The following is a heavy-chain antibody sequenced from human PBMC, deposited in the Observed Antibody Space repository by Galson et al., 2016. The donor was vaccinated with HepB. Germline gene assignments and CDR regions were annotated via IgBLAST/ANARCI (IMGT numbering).Heavy chain of an antibody. CDR2: IHSGRRT. Sequence: SLRLSCAASGITVSSSYMSWVRQAPGKGLEWVSGIHSGRRTHYAESVRGRFTISRDNSKNTLYLQMNSLRAEDTAVYYCAREGADIAVAATAYDYWGQGTLVTVSS. CDR1: GITVSSSY. V-gene: IGHV3-53*01. J-gene: IGHJ4*02. CDR3: AREGADIAVAATAYDY. D-gene: IGHD6-19*01.